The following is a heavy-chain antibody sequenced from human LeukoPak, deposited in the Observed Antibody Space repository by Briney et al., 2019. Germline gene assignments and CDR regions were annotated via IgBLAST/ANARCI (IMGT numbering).Heavy chain of an antibody. CDR3: ARDPTNYYDSSGYYGVDY. CDR1: GFTFSSYG. D-gene: IGHD3-22*01. J-gene: IGHJ4*02. Sequence: PGGSLRLSCAASGFTFSSYGMHWVRQAPGKGLEWVAVIWYDGSNKYYADSVKGRFTISRDNSKNTLYLQMNSLRAEDTAVYYCARDPTNYYDSSGYYGVDYWGQGTLVTVSS. V-gene: IGHV3-33*01. CDR2: IWYDGSNK.